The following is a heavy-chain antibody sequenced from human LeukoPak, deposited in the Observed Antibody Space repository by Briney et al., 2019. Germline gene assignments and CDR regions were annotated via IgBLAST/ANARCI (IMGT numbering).Heavy chain of an antibody. D-gene: IGHD3-10*01. V-gene: IGHV3-7*01. CDR1: GFTLSNYW. Sequence: GGSLRLSYEVSGFTLSNYWMSWVRQAPGKGLEWVANIKQDGSEKNYVDSVKGRFTISRDNTNNLLFLQMDTLRVEDTAVYYCASEHTYYYGSGSSLDYWGQGTLVTVSS. CDR2: IKQDGSEK. CDR3: ASEHTYYYGSGSSLDY. J-gene: IGHJ4*02.